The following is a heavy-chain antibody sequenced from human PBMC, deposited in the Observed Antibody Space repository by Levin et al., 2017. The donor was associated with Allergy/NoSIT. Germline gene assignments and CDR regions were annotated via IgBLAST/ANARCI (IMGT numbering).Heavy chain of an antibody. CDR3: ARFAGAAAGTDY. Sequence: VASVKVSCKASGYTFTGYYIHWVRQAPGQGLEWMGWINPYSGGTNFAHKFQGRVTMTRDTSISKAYMELSRLRSDDTAAYYCARFAGAAAGTDYWGQGTLVTVSS. J-gene: IGHJ4*02. D-gene: IGHD6-13*01. CDR2: INPYSGGT. CDR1: GYTFTGYY. V-gene: IGHV1-2*02.